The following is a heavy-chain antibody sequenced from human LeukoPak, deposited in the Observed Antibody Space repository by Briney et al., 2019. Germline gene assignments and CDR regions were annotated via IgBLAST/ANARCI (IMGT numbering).Heavy chain of an antibody. CDR2: ISYDGTTK. Sequence: GGSLRRSCSASRFTFSSFAMHWVRQAPGKGLEWVAVISYDGTTKYYADSVKGRFTISRDNSENTLYLEMNSPRRDDTAVYFCARGAYYGSGSYLNHWGQGTLVTVSS. CDR3: ARGAYYGSGSYLNH. J-gene: IGHJ5*02. D-gene: IGHD3-10*01. CDR1: RFTFSSFA. V-gene: IGHV3-30-3*01.